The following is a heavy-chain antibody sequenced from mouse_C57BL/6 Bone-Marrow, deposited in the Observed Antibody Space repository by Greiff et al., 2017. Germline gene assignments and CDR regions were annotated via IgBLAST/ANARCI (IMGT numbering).Heavy chain of an antibody. Sequence: EVQVVESGPGLVKPSQSLSLTCSVTGYSITSGYYWNWIRQFPGNKLEWMGYISYDGSNNYNPSLKNRISITRDTSKNQFFLKLNSVTTEDTATYYCARDPSITTVVAHWYFDVWGTGTTVTVSS. CDR3: ARDPSITTVVAHWYFDV. CDR2: ISYDGSN. D-gene: IGHD1-1*01. V-gene: IGHV3-6*01. J-gene: IGHJ1*03. CDR1: GYSITSGYY.